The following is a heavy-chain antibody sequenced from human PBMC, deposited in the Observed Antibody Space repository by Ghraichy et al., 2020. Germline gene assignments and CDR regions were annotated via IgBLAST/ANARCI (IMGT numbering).Heavy chain of an antibody. CDR3: ARGLNWNYGY. V-gene: IGHV3-48*04. J-gene: IGHJ4*02. CDR2: ISSSSSTI. D-gene: IGHD1-7*01. Sequence: LSLTCAASGFTFSSYSMNWVRQAPGKGLEWVSYISSSSSTIYYADSVKGRFTISRDNAKNSLYLQMNSLRAEDTAVYYCARGLNWNYGYWGQGTLVTVSS. CDR1: GFTFSSYS.